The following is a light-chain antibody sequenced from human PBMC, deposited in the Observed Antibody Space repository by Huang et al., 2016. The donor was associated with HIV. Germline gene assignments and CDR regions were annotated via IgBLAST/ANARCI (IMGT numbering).Light chain of an antibody. Sequence: EIVMTQSPATLSVSPGETATLSCRASQNITWLAWYQHKPGQAPRLLIYDASSRATGVPARFSGGGAGTDFTLTVSSLQSDDFALYYCQQYDDWPPWTFGQGTQVDMK. V-gene: IGKV3-15*01. J-gene: IGKJ1*01. CDR2: DAS. CDR3: QQYDDWPPWT. CDR1: QNITW.